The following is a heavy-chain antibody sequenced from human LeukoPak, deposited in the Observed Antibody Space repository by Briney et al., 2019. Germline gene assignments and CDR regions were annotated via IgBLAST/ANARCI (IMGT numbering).Heavy chain of an antibody. CDR2: IYYSGST. V-gene: IGHV4-59*01. J-gene: IGHJ3*02. CDR3: ARDGDFGAFDI. D-gene: IGHD4-17*01. Sequence: KPSETLSLTCTVSGGSISSYYWSWIRQPPGKGLEWIGYIYYSGSTNYNPSLKSRVTISVDTSKNQFSLKLSSVTAADTAVYYCARDGDFGAFDIWGQGTMVTVSS. CDR1: GGSISSYY.